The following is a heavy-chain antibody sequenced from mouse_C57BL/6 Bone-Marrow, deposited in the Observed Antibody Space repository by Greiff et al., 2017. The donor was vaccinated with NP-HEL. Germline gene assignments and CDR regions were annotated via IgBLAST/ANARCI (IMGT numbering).Heavy chain of an antibody. Sequence: EVKLMESGGGLVKPGGSLKLSCAASGFTFSSYAMSWVRQTPEKRLEWVATISDGGSYTYYPDNVKGRFTITIDNAKNKLYLQMSHLKAEDTAMYYWARGYSNALAWFAYRGQGTLVTAAA. J-gene: IGHJ3*01. CDR3: ARGYSNALAWFAY. CDR1: GFTFSSYA. D-gene: IGHD2-5*01. V-gene: IGHV5-4*03. CDR2: ISDGGSYT.